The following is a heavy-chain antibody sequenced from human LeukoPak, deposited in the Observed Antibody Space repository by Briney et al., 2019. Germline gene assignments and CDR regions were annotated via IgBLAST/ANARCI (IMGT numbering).Heavy chain of an antibody. D-gene: IGHD3-16*01. CDR2: ISGGGGTT. CDR1: GFTFSDYA. J-gene: IGHJ4*02. Sequence: GGSLRLSCAASGFTFSDYAMSWVRQAPGKGLQWVSAISGGGGTTYYADSVKGRFTISRDNSKNTLYLQMNSLRAEDTAIYYCAKRGDGQNYGRWGQGTLVTVSS. V-gene: IGHV3-23*01. CDR3: AKRGDGQNYGR.